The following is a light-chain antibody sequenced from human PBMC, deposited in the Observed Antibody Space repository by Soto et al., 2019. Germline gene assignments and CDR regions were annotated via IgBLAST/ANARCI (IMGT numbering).Light chain of an antibody. V-gene: IGKV3-11*01. CDR3: QQRNDGLT. J-gene: IGKJ4*01. Sequence: EIVLTQSPATLSLSPGERATLSCRSSQSVSSYLAWYQQKPGQAPRLLIYDASNRATGIPSRFSGSGSGTDFTLTISSLEPEDFAVYYCQQRNDGLTFGGGTKVDIK. CDR2: DAS. CDR1: QSVSSY.